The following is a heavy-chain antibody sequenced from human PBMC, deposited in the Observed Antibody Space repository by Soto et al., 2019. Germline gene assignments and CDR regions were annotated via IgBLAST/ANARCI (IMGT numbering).Heavy chain of an antibody. CDR1: GGSVNRYC. J-gene: IGHJ5*02. CDR3: ATRITVFGLLIPPFDP. D-gene: IGHD3-3*01. V-gene: IGHV4-34*01. Sequence: SETLSLTRAVYGGSVNRYCWTWIRQPTAKGLEWIGEINHTGGTHYNPSLESRVTMSVDTSKNQFSLRLSSVTAADKAIYYCATRITVFGLLIPPFDPWGQGTQVTVSS. CDR2: INHTGGT.